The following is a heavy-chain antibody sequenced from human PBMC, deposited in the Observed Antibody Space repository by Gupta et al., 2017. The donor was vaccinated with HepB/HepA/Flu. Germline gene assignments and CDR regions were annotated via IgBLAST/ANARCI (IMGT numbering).Heavy chain of an antibody. CDR2: IDPGDANV. CDR1: AYSFSNFW. D-gene: IGHD3-22*01. J-gene: IGHJ4*02. Sequence: EVHLVQSGSEVKRPGESLKISCQGFAYSFSNFWIGWLRQKPGEGLQWMGIIDPGDANVKYNPSLQGQVTISADKSIDTAYLQWSRLKASDTAMYYCARPYYYDTGMSYIDYWGQGTLVTVSS. CDR3: ARPYYYDTGMSYIDY. V-gene: IGHV5-51*01.